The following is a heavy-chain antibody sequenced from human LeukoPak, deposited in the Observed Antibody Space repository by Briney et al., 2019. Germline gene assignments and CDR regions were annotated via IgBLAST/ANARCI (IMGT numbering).Heavy chain of an antibody. Sequence: PGGSLRLSCAATEFTFSDHYMDWVRQAPGKGLEWIGRTRNKANSYTTEYAASVKGRFTISRDDPKNSLYLQMNSLKTEDTAVYYCARWDSAVTGYYWGQGTLVTVSS. D-gene: IGHD3-9*01. CDR1: EFTFSDHY. CDR2: TRNKANSYTT. CDR3: ARWDSAVTGYY. V-gene: IGHV3-72*01. J-gene: IGHJ4*02.